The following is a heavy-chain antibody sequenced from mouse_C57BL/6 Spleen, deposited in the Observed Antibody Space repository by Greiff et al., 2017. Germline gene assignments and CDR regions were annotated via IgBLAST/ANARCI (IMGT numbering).Heavy chain of an antibody. CDR1: GYTFTSYW. V-gene: IGHV1-53*01. CDR3: ERGYYGGSYGYFDV. Sequence: QVQLQQPGTELVKPGASVKLSCKASGYTFTSYWLHWVKQRPGQGLEWIGNINPCNGGTNYNEKFKSKAILTVDKSSSTAYMQLSSLTSEDSAVYDCERGYYGGSYGYFDVWGTGTTVTVSS. D-gene: IGHD1-1*01. J-gene: IGHJ1*03. CDR2: INPCNGGT.